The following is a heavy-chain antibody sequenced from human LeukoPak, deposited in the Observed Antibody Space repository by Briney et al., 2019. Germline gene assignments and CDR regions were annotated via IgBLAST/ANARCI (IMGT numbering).Heavy chain of an antibody. D-gene: IGHD1-1*01. CDR3: AKGNWRYFDY. CDR1: GFTFTSYA. V-gene: IGHV3-23*01. CDR2: ISASGGRT. Sequence: GGSLRLSCAASGFTFTSYAMSCVRQAPGKGLEGVSVISASGGRTHYADSVKGRFTISRDNSKNTLYLQMNSLRAEDTAVYYCAKGNWRYFDYWGQGTLVTVSS. J-gene: IGHJ4*02.